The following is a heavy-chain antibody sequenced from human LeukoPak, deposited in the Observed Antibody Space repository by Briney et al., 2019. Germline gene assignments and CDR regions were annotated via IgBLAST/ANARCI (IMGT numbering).Heavy chain of an antibody. V-gene: IGHV3-7*01. CDR3: AREPISSPIDY. CDR1: GFPFSSHL. Sequence: GGSLRLSFGAPGFPFSSHLTSSVRQAPAKGLGKGANIKQDGSAKYYVDSVKGRFTISRDNAKNSLYLQMNSLRAEDTAVYYCAREPISSPIDYWGQGTLVTVSS. CDR2: IKQDGSAK. D-gene: IGHD2/OR15-2a*01. J-gene: IGHJ4*02.